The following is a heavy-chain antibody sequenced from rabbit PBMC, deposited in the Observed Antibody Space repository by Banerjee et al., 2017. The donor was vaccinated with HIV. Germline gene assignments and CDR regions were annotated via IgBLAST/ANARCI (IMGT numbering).Heavy chain of an antibody. CDR1: GFTLSSGYW. J-gene: IGHJ4*01. D-gene: IGHD1-1*01. CDR3: VRDINTSFKL. Sequence: QEQLVESGGGLVKPGGTLKLSCTASGFTLSSGYWGCWVRQAPGKGLEWIGCIAGGSSGSTHYASWAKGRFTISKTSSTTVTLRTTSLTAADTAIYFCVRDINTSFKLWGQGTLVTVS. CDR2: IAGGSSGST. V-gene: IGHV1S45*01.